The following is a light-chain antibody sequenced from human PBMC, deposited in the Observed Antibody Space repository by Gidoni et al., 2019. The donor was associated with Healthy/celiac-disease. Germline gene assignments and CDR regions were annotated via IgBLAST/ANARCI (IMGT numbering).Light chain of an antibody. V-gene: IGKV2-28*01. CDR2: LGS. CDR3: MQALQTGLT. Sequence: DIVMTQSPLSLPDTPGEPASISCRSSQSLLHSNGYNYLDWYLQKPGQSPQLLIYLGSNRASGVPDRFSGSGSGTDFTLKISRVEPEDVGVYYCMQALQTGLTFXGXTKVEIK. CDR1: QSLLHSNGYNY. J-gene: IGKJ4*01.